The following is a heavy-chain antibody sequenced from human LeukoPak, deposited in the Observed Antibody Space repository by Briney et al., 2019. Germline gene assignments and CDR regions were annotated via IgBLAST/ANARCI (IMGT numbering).Heavy chain of an antibody. J-gene: IGHJ4*02. CDR1: GASISSYY. D-gene: IGHD3-22*01. Sequence: SETLSLSCTVSGASISSYYWSWIRQPPGKGLEWIGDIYYSGSIKYNPSLKSRVTMSVDTSKNQFSLKLSSVTAADTAIYYCARENPSGYYNRPIDYWGQGTLVTVSS. CDR2: IYYSGSI. V-gene: IGHV4-59*01. CDR3: ARENPSGYYNRPIDY.